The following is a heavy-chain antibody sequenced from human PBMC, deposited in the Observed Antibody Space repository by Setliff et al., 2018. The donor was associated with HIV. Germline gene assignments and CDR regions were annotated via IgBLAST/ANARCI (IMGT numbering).Heavy chain of an antibody. CDR2: IYYSGGT. J-gene: IGHJ6*03. CDR1: GGSISSGGYY. Sequence: SETLSLTCTVSGGSISSGGYYWSWIRQHPGKGLEWIGYIYYSGGTYYNPSLKSRVTISVDTSKNQFSLKLSSVTAADTAVNYCARVPTNPDFYYYYMDVWGKGTTVTVSS. V-gene: IGHV4-31*03. CDR3: ARVPTNPDFYYYYMDV.